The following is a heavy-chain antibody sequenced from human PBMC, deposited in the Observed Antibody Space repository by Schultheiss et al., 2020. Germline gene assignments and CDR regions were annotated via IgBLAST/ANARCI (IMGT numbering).Heavy chain of an antibody. V-gene: IGHV4-4*02. Sequence: SETLSLTCAVSGGSISSSNWWSWVRQPPGKGLEWIGEIYHSGSTNYNPSLKSRVTISVDKSKNQFSLKLSSVTAADTAVYYCAREPGIAAAGHRRYMDYWGQGTLVTVSS. CDR2: IYHSGST. D-gene: IGHD6-13*01. J-gene: IGHJ4*02. CDR3: AREPGIAAAGHRRYMDY. CDR1: GGSISSSNW.